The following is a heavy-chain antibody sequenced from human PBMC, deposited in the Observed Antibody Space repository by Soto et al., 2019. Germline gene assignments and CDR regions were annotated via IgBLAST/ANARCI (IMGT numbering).Heavy chain of an antibody. CDR2: ISGSGGST. CDR3: AKNVIDRYSSSDY. CDR1: GFTFSSYA. D-gene: IGHD6-6*01. Sequence: EVHLSESGGGLVQPGGSLRLSCTASGFTFSSYAMSWVRQAPGKGLEWVSVISGSGGSTYYADSVKGRFTISRDSSKNTLYLQMNSLRAEDTAVNYCAKNVIDRYSSSDYWGQGTLVTVSS. J-gene: IGHJ4*02. V-gene: IGHV3-23*01.